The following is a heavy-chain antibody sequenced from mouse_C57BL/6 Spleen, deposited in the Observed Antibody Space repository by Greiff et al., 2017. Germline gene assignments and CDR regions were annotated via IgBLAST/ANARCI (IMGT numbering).Heavy chain of an antibody. Sequence: EVQLQESGGGLVKPGGSLKLSCAASGFTFSSYAMSWVRQTPERRLEWVATISDGGSYTYYPDNVKGRFTISRDNAKNNLYLQMSHLKSEDTAMYYCASGGLDWYFDVWGTGTTVTVSA. J-gene: IGHJ1*03. V-gene: IGHV5-4*01. CDR2: ISDGGSYT. CDR3: ASGGLDWYFDV. CDR1: GFTFSSYA.